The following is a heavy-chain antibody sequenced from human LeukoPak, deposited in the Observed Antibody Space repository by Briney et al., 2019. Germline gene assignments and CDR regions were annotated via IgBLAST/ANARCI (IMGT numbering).Heavy chain of an antibody. CDR2: IYTGGST. CDR1: GGSISGYY. CDR3: AREIYGDYGAFDY. J-gene: IGHJ4*02. D-gene: IGHD4-17*01. Sequence: PSETLSLTCTVSGGSISGYYWSWVRQPAGKGLEWIGRIYTGGSTNYNHSLKSRVTISVDTSKNQFSLKLSSVTAADTAVYYCAREIYGDYGAFDYWGQGTLVTVSS. V-gene: IGHV4-4*07.